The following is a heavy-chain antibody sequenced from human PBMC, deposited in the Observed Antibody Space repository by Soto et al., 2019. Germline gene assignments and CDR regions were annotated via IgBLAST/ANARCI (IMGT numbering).Heavy chain of an antibody. Sequence: LSHTCTVPDASISCGGYSWSWIWQPPGKGLEWIGYIYHSGSIYYNPSLKSRVTISVDRSENQFSLKLSSVTAADTAVYYCARVPAPWGQGTLVT. CDR2: IYHSGSI. V-gene: IGHV4-30-2*01. CDR3: ARVPAP. CDR1: DASISCGGYS. J-gene: IGHJ5*02.